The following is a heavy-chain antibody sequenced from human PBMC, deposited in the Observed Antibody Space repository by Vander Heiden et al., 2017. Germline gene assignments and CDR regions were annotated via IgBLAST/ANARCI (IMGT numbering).Heavy chain of an antibody. D-gene: IGHD5-18*01. CDR2: IIPIFGTA. J-gene: IGHJ4*02. Sequence: QVQLVQSGAAVKKPGSSVKVSCKASGGSFSSYAISWVRQAPGQGLEWMGGIIPIFGTANYAQKFQGRVTITADESTSTAYMELSSLRSEDTAVYYCASSEEDSYGPYTFDYWGQGTLVTVSS. CDR3: ASSEEDSYGPYTFDY. CDR1: GGSFSSYA. V-gene: IGHV1-69*01.